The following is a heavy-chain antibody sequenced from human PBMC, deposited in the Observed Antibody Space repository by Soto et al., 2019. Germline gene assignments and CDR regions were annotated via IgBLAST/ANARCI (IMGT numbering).Heavy chain of an antibody. V-gene: IGHV1-2*02. J-gene: IGHJ3*02. CDR3: ARGGGVGVAGSAAFDM. CDR2: INPATGAA. D-gene: IGHD3-3*01. CDR1: GYPVTAYY. Sequence: QLHLVQSGAVVKKPGASVTVSCSASGYPVTAYYMHWVRQAPGRGLEWMGGINPATGAAKYTQTFQGRVTITRDPSTSTVFMDLSGLTSEDTAVFYCARGGGVGVAGSAAFDMWGQGTLVTVSS.